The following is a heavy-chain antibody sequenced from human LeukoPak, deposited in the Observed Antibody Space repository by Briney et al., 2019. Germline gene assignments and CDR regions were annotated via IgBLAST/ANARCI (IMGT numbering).Heavy chain of an antibody. CDR1: GGSISSYY. J-gene: IGHJ4*02. D-gene: IGHD5-12*01. CDR3: ARVGATINYFDY. CDR2: IYYSGST. Sequence: SETLSLTCTVTGGSISSYYWSWIRQPPGKGLEWIGYIYYSGSTNYNPSLKSRVTISVDTSKNQFPLKLSSVTAADTAVYYCARVGATINYFDYWGQGTLVTVSS. V-gene: IGHV4-59*12.